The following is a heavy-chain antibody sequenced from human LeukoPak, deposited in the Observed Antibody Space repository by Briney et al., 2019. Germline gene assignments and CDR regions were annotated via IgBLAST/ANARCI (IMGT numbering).Heavy chain of an antibody. V-gene: IGHV1-2*02. CDR3: ARAVAVGWFDP. Sequence: ASVKVSCKASGYTFTGYYMHWVRQAPGQGREWMGWINPNSGGTNYAQKFQGRVTITRDTSISAAYMELSRLRSDDTAVYYCARAVAVGWFDPWGQGTLVTVSS. CDR1: GYTFTGYY. CDR2: INPNSGGT. J-gene: IGHJ5*02. D-gene: IGHD6-19*01.